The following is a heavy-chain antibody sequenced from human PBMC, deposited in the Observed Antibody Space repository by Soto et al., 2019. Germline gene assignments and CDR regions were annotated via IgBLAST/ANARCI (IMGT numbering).Heavy chain of an antibody. V-gene: IGHV6-1*01. Sequence: SQTLSLTCVISGDSVSSKSAAWNWIRQSPSRGLEWLGRTYYRSKWNNNYAVSVKSRITINPDTSKNQFSLQVNSVTPEDTAVYFCARGHAGTMDVWGQGTTVTVS. CDR3: ARGHAGTMDV. CDR1: GDSVSSKSAA. CDR2: TYYRSKWNN. J-gene: IGHJ6*02. D-gene: IGHD1-1*01.